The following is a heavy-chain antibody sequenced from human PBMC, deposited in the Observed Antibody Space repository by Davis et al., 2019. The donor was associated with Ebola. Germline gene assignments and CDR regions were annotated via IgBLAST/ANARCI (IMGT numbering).Heavy chain of an antibody. D-gene: IGHD3-10*01. CDR3: AKDSYPMVRGVGDY. CDR1: GFTFSNYS. V-gene: IGHV3-48*01. J-gene: IGHJ4*02. CDR2: ISSSSSTI. Sequence: GESLKISCSASGFTFSNYSMNWVRQAPGKGLEWVSYISSSSSTIYYADSVKGRFTISRDNAKNSLYLQMNSLRAEDTAVYYCAKDSYPMVRGVGDYWGQGTLVTVSS.